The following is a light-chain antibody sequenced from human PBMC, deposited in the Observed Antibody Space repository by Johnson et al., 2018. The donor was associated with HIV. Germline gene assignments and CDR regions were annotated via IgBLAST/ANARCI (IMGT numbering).Light chain of an antibody. V-gene: IGLV1-51*02. J-gene: IGLJ1*01. CDR1: SSNIGNNY. Sequence: QAVLTQPPSVSAAPGQKVSISCSGSSSNIGNNYVSWYRQLPGTAPKVLIYENNKRPSGIPDRFSGSKSDTSATLAITGLQTGDEAEYYCGTWETGLIAYVFGTGTKVTVL. CDR2: ENN. CDR3: GTWETGLIAYV.